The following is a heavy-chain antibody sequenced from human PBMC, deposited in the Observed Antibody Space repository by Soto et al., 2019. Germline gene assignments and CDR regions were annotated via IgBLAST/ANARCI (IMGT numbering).Heavy chain of an antibody. V-gene: IGHV1-69*13. J-gene: IGHJ4*02. D-gene: IGHD3-22*01. CDR3: ARVGPAHYYDSSGYYSPLDY. Sequence: SVKVSCKASGATFSSYAISWVRQAPGQGLEWIGGIIPIFGTANYAQKLQGRVTITADECTSTAYMELSSLRSEDTAVYYFARVGPAHYYDSSGYYSPLDYWGQGTLVTVSS. CDR2: IIPIFGTA. CDR1: GATFSSYA.